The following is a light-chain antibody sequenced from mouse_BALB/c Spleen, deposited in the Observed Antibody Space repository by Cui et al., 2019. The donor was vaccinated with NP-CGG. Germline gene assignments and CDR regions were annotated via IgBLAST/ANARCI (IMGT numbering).Light chain of an antibody. V-gene: IGLV1*01. Sequence: AVVRQESQLTKSPGETVTLTCRSSTGAVTTSNYANWVQEKPDHLFTGLIGGTNNRAPGVPARFSGSLIGDKAALTITGSQTEDEAIYFCALWYSNHWVFGGGTKLTVL. CDR2: GTN. CDR3: ALWYSNHWV. J-gene: IGLJ1*01. CDR1: TGAVTTSNY.